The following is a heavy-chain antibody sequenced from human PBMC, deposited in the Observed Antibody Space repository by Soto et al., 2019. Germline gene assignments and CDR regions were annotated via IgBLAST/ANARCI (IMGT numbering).Heavy chain of an antibody. CDR2: INAGNGNT. V-gene: IGHV1-3*01. D-gene: IGHD6-19*01. CDR1: GYTFTSYA. Sequence: GASVKVSCKASGYTFTSYAMHWVHQAPGQRLEWMGWINAGNGNTKYSQKFQGRVTITRDTSASTAYMELSSLRSEDTAVYYCARSQWLAHDAFDIWGQGTMVTVSS. CDR3: ARSQWLAHDAFDI. J-gene: IGHJ3*02.